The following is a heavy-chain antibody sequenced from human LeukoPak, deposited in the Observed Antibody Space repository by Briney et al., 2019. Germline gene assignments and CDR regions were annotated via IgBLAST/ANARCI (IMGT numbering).Heavy chain of an antibody. Sequence: PSETLSLTCTVSGGSISSYYWSWIRQPPGKGLEWIGYIYYSGSTNYNPSLKSRVTISVDTSKNQFSLKLSSVTAADTAVYYCARAPDYGDYAYPFDSWGQGTLVTVSS. J-gene: IGHJ4*02. V-gene: IGHV4-59*01. CDR2: IYYSGST. CDR1: GGSISSYY. D-gene: IGHD4-17*01. CDR3: ARAPDYGDYAYPFDS.